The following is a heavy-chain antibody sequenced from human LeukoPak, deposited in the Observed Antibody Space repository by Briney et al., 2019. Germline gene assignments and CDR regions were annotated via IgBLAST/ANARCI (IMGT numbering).Heavy chain of an antibody. D-gene: IGHD3-16*02. CDR1: GYTFTSYD. CDR2: MNPNSGNT. CDR3: ARHNYDYVWGGYRYNGIDY. V-gene: IGHV1-8*01. J-gene: IGHJ4*02. Sequence: ASVKVSCKASGYTFTSYDINWVRQATGQGLEWMGWMNPNSGNTGYAQKFQGRVTMTRNTSISTAYMELSSLRSEDTAVYYCARHNYDYVWGGYRYNGIDYWGQGTLVTVSS.